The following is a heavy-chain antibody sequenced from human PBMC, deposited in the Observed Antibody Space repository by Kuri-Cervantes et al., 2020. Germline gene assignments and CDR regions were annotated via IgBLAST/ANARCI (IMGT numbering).Heavy chain of an antibody. CDR2: IIPIRGIA. J-gene: IGHJ2*01. CDR1: GGTLSSYT. D-gene: IGHD5-12*01. CDR3: ARDSGAGRGYSGYGSSWYFDL. V-gene: IGHV1-69*04. Sequence: SVKVSCKASGGTLSSYTISWVRQAPGQGLEWMGRIIPIRGIANYAQKFQGRVTITADKSTSTAYMELSSLRSEDTAVYYCARDSGAGRGYSGYGSSWYFDLWGRGTLVTVSS.